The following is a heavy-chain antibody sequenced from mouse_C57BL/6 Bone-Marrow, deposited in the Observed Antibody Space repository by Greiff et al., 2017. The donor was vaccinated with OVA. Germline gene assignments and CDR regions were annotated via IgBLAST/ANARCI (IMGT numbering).Heavy chain of an antibody. CDR3: ARSLYYGSSSYFDY. Sequence: AQLQESGAELARPGASVKLSCKASGYTFTSYGISWVKQRTGQGLEWIGEIYPRSGNTNYNEKFKGKATLTADKSSSTAYMELRSLTSEDSAVYFCARSLYYGSSSYFDYWGKGTTLTVSS. CDR2: IYPRSGNT. D-gene: IGHD1-1*01. CDR1: GYTFTSYG. J-gene: IGHJ2*01. V-gene: IGHV1-81*01.